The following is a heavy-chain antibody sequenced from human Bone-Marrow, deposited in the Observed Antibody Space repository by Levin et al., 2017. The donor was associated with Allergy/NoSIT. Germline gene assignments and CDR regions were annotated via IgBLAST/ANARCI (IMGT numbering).Heavy chain of an antibody. CDR2: VHDDGST. V-gene: IGHV4-61*08. CDR1: GGSVNSIGYF. J-gene: IGHJ4*02. Sequence: SQTLSLTCTVSGGSVNSIGYFWSWIRQPPGKGLEWIGYVHDDGSTIYNPSLKSRVTISVDMSKNQFSLNLSSVTAADTAVYYCARTGMGLGGYWGQGTLVSVSP. D-gene: IGHD4/OR15-4a*01. CDR3: ARTGMGLGGY.